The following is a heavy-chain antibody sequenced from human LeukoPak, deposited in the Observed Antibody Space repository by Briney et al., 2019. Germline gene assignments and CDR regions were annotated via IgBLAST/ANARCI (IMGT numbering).Heavy chain of an antibody. CDR2: ISSSSSYI. CDR1: GFTFSSYS. V-gene: IGHV3-21*01. J-gene: IGHJ1*01. CDR3: ARGLVIAAAARAEYFQH. D-gene: IGHD6-13*01. Sequence: PGGSLRLSCAASGFTFSSYSMNWVRQAPGKGLEWVSSISSSSSYIYYADSVKGRFTISRDNAKNSLYLQMNSLRAEDTAVYYCARGLVIAAAARAEYFQHWGQGTLVTVSS.